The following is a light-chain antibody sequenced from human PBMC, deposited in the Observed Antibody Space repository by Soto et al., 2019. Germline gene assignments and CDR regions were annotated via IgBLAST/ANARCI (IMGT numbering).Light chain of an antibody. CDR1: ESISTF. CDR2: AAS. J-gene: IGKJ2*01. V-gene: IGKV1-39*01. CDR3: QQSYSTPRP. Sequence: DIQMTQSPSSLSASVGDRVSITCRASESISTFLNWYQQKPGKAPKLLIYAASNLQSGVPSRFSGSGSGTDFTLTISSQQPEDFATYYCQQSYSTPRPFGQGTKVEIK.